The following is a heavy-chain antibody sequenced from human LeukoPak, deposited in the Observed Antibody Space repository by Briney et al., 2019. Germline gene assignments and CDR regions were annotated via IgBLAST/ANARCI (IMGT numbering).Heavy chain of an antibody. V-gene: IGHV3-21*04. J-gene: IGHJ4*02. Sequence: GSLRLSCAASGFTFSSYSMNWVRQAPGRGLEWVSSISSRSSYIYYADSVKGRFTISRDNSKNTLYLQMNSLRAEDTAVYYCASYDSSGYYHYFDYWGQGTLVTVSS. CDR1: GFTFSSYS. CDR3: ASYDSSGYYHYFDY. CDR2: ISSRSSYI. D-gene: IGHD3-22*01.